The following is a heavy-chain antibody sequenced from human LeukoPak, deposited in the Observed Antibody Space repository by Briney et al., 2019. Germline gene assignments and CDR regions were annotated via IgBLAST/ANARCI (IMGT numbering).Heavy chain of an antibody. Sequence: GASVTVSCTASGYTFTDYDINWVRRTGQGLEWIGWMSPNSGNTGYAQRFQGRVTMTRDTSISTAYMELSSLRSEDTAVYYCARDHEYSSSFFEDYFDYWGQGTLVTVSS. J-gene: IGHJ4*02. CDR2: MSPNSGNT. D-gene: IGHD6-6*01. CDR3: ARDHEYSSSFFEDYFDY. V-gene: IGHV1-8*01. CDR1: GYTFTDYD.